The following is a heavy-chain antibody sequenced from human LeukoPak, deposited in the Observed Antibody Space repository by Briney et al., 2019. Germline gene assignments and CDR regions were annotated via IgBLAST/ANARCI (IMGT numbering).Heavy chain of an antibody. V-gene: IGHV3-23*03. D-gene: IGHD3-10*01. J-gene: IGHJ4*02. CDR3: AGGSRQTFGY. Sequence: GGSLRLSCAASGFTFNNYAMNCVRQAPGGGVEWVSVIFSGGTPYYADSVKGRFTISRDNSKNTLYLQMNSLRAEDTAVYYCAGGSRQTFGYWGQGTLVTVSS. CDR2: IFSGGTP. CDR1: GFTFNNYA.